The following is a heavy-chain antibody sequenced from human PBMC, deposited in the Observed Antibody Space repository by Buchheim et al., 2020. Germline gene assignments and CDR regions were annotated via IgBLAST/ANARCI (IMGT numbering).Heavy chain of an antibody. CDR3: ARGQGIAARPDSPYYYYGMDV. CDR2: INPNSGGK. J-gene: IGHJ6*02. V-gene: IGHV1-2*02. CDR1: GYTFTGYY. D-gene: IGHD6-6*01. Sequence: QVQLVQSGAEVKKPGASVKVSCKASGYTFTGYYMHWVRQAPGQGLEWMGWINPNSGGKNYAQKFQGRVTMTRDTSISTAYMELSRLRSDDTAVYYCARGQGIAARPDSPYYYYGMDVWGQGTT.